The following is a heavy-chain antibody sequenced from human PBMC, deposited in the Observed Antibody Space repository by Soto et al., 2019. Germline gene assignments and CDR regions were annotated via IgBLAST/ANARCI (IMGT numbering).Heavy chain of an antibody. D-gene: IGHD3-22*01. CDR3: ARLTSYDSSGYYSY. J-gene: IGHJ4*02. V-gene: IGHV3-21*01. Sequence: EVQLVESGGGLVKPGGSLRLSCAASGITFSSYSMNWVRQAPGKGLAWVSSISSSSSYIYYADSVKGRFIISGDNAKNSLYLQKNSLRAEDTAVYYCARLTSYDSSGYYSYWGQVTLVTVSS. CDR2: ISSSSSYI. CDR1: GITFSSYS.